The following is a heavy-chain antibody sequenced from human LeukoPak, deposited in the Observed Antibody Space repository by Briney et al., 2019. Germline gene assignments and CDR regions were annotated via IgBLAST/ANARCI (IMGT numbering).Heavy chain of an antibody. Sequence: SVKVSCKASGGTFSSYAISWVRQAPGQGLEWMGGIIPIFGTANYAQKFQGRVTITADESTSTAYMELSSLRSEDTAVYYCARGQLVPRYYYYGMDVWGQGTTVTVSS. CDR1: GGTFSSYA. D-gene: IGHD6-6*01. J-gene: IGHJ6*02. CDR3: ARGQLVPRYYYYGMDV. CDR2: IIPIFGTA. V-gene: IGHV1-69*13.